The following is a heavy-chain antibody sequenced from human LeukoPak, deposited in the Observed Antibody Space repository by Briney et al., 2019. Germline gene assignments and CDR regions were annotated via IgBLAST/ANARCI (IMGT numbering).Heavy chain of an antibody. CDR3: ARVPPSGGYDPFTIDY. CDR2: IYYSGST. CDR1: GGSISSYY. J-gene: IGHJ4*02. Sequence: SETLSLTCTVSGGSISSYYWSWIRQPPGKGLEWIGYIYYSGSTNYNPSLKSRVTISVDTSKNQFSLKLSSVTAADTVVYYCARVPPSGGYDPFTIDYWGQGTLVTASS. V-gene: IGHV4-59*01. D-gene: IGHD5-12*01.